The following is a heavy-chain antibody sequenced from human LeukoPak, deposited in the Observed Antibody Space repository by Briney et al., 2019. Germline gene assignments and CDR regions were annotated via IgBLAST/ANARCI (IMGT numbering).Heavy chain of an antibody. J-gene: IGHJ5*02. Sequence: GASVKVSCKTSGYTFTGYYMHWVRQAPGQGLEWMGWINPNSGGTNYAQKFQGRVTMTRDTSISTAYMELSRLRSDDTAVYYCARGITMVRGVRYNWFDPWGQGTLVTVSS. CDR3: ARGITMVRGVRYNWFDP. CDR1: GYTFTGYY. D-gene: IGHD3-10*01. CDR2: INPNSGGT. V-gene: IGHV1-2*02.